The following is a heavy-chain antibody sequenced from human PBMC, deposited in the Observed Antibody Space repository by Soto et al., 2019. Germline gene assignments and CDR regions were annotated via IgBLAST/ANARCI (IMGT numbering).Heavy chain of an antibody. J-gene: IGHJ4*02. Sequence: PSETLSLTCTVSGGSISSGDYYWSWIRQPPGKGLEWIGYIYYSGSTYYNPSLKSRVTISVDTSKNQFSLKLSSVTAADTAVYYCARATVDSAFDYWGQGTLVTVSS. D-gene: IGHD2-15*01. CDR2: IYYSGST. CDR1: GGSISSGDYY. V-gene: IGHV4-30-4*01. CDR3: ARATVDSAFDY.